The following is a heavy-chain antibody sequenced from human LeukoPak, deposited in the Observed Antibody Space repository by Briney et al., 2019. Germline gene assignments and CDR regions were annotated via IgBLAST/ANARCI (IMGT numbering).Heavy chain of an antibody. Sequence: PGGSLRLSCAASGFTFSNAWMSWVRQAPGKGLEWVSVIYSGGSTYYADSVKGRFTISRDNSKNMLYLQMNSLRAEDTAVYYCAREETAMGKGGPYFDYWGQGTLVTVSS. CDR3: AREETAMGKGGPYFDY. CDR2: IYSGGST. V-gene: IGHV3-66*02. CDR1: GFTFSNAW. J-gene: IGHJ4*02. D-gene: IGHD5-18*01.